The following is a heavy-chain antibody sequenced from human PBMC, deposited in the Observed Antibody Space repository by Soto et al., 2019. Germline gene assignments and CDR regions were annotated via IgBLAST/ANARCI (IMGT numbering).Heavy chain of an antibody. J-gene: IGHJ4*02. D-gene: IGHD6-6*01. V-gene: IGHV3-9*01. Sequence: ESGGGLVQPGRSLRLSCAASGFTFDDYAMHWVRQAPGKGLEWVSGISWNSGSIGYADSVKGRFTISRDNAKNSLYLQMNSLRAEDTALYYCAKGSSSSHPPDYWGQGTLVTVSS. CDR2: ISWNSGSI. CDR1: GFTFDDYA. CDR3: AKGSSSSHPPDY.